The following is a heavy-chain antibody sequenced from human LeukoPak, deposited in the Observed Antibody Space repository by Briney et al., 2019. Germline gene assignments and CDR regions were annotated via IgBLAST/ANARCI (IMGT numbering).Heavy chain of an antibody. Sequence: KPSETLSLTCTVSGGSISSYYWSWIRQPPGKGLEWIGYIYYSGSTNYNPSLKSRVTISLDTSKNQFSLKLSSVTAADTAVYYCARSLNCYYDSSGYGFDYWGQGTLVTVSS. CDR3: ARSLNCYYDSSGYGFDY. CDR1: GGSISSYY. CDR2: IYYSGST. V-gene: IGHV4-59*01. J-gene: IGHJ4*02. D-gene: IGHD3-22*01.